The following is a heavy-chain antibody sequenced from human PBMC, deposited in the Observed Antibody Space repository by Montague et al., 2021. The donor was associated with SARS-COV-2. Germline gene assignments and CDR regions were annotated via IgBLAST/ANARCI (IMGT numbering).Heavy chain of an antibody. CDR3: ARHFKVTFVRWLQPRGGFDY. V-gene: IGHV4-39*01. Sequence: SETLSLTCTVSGGSISSSSYYWGWIRQPPGKGLEWIGSIYYSGSTYYNPSLKSRVTISVDTSKNQFSLKLSSVTAAGTAVYYCARHFKVTFVRWLQPRGGFDYWGQGTLVTVSS. J-gene: IGHJ4*02. CDR1: GGSISSSSYY. D-gene: IGHD5-24*01. CDR2: IYYSGST.